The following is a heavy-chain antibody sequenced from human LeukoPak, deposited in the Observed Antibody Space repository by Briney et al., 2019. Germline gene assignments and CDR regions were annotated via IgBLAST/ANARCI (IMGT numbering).Heavy chain of an antibody. CDR1: GASISAHY. CDR2: LFTPGST. Sequence: PSETLSLTCAVSGASISAHYWTWIRKPPRGGLEWIGHLFTPGSTDYNPSLTSRVTISVDSSKNHFSLTLRSVTAADTAVYFCARFGSGYPYYLDNWGGGTLVIVSS. J-gene: IGHJ4*02. CDR3: ARFGSGYPYYLDN. V-gene: IGHV4-4*09. D-gene: IGHD5-12*01.